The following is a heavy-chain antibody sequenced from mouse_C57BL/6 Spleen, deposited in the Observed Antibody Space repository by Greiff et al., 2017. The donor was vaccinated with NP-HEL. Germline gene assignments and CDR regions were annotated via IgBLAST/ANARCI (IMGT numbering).Heavy chain of an antibody. CDR3: AREGLYGSSYGAWFAY. CDR1: GFTFSSYA. Sequence: EVKLMESGGGLVKPGGSLKLSCAASGFTFSSYAMSWVRQTPEKRLEWVATISDGGSYTYYPDNVKGRFTISRDNAKNNLYLQMSHLKSEDTAMYYCAREGLYGSSYGAWFAYWGQGTLVTVSA. J-gene: IGHJ3*01. V-gene: IGHV5-4*01. CDR2: ISDGGSYT. D-gene: IGHD1-1*01.